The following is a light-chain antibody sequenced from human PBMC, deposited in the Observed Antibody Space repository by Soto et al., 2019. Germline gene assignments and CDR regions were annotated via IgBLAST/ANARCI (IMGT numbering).Light chain of an antibody. Sequence: ETVMTQSPATLSVSPGERATLSCRASQSVGSNLLAWYQQKPGQAPRLLIYDASNRATGIPARFSGSGSGTDFTLTITRLEPEDSAVYFCQQYTGPPTTFGQGTRLEI. J-gene: IGKJ5*01. CDR3: QQYTGPPTT. V-gene: IGKV3-20*01. CDR2: DAS. CDR1: QSVGSNL.